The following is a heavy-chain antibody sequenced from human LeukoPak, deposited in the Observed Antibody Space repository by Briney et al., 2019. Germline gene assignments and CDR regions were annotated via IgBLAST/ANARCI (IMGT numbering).Heavy chain of an antibody. D-gene: IGHD2-15*01. CDR2: ISSNGDNT. CDR1: GFPFNTCA. CDR3: TRDSALLGVAFDL. V-gene: IGHV3-64D*06. J-gene: IGHJ3*01. Sequence: GGSLRLSCSASGFPFNTCAIHWVRQAPGKGLEYVAGISSNGDNTDFADSAKGRFTISRDNSKSTLFLQMNSLRAEDTAVYFCTRDSALLGVAFDLWGQGTVVTVSS.